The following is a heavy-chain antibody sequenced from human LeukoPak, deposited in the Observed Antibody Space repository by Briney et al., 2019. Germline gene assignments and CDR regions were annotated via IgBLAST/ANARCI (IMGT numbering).Heavy chain of an antibody. Sequence: SETLSLTCTVSGGSISSYYWSWIRQPPGKGLEWIGYIYYSGSTNYNPSLKSRVTISVDTSNNQFSFKLSSVTAADTAVYYCSREVLYYDILTGYSWFDPWGQGTLVTVSS. CDR1: GGSISSYY. V-gene: IGHV4-59*01. J-gene: IGHJ5*02. CDR2: IYYSGST. D-gene: IGHD3-9*01. CDR3: SREVLYYDILTGYSWFDP.